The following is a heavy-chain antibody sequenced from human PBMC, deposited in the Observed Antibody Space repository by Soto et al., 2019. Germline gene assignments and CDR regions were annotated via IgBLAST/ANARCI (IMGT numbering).Heavy chain of an antibody. D-gene: IGHD2-2*01. Sequence: QVQLQESGPGLVKPSQTLSLTCTVSGGSISSGGYYWSWIRQHPGKGLEWIGYIYYSGSTYYNPSLQSRVTISVDTAKNQFSLKLSSVTAADTAVYYCAITSHGAWFDTWGQGTLVTVSS. CDR3: AITSHGAWFDT. V-gene: IGHV4-31*03. J-gene: IGHJ5*02. CDR1: GGSISSGGYY. CDR2: IYYSGST.